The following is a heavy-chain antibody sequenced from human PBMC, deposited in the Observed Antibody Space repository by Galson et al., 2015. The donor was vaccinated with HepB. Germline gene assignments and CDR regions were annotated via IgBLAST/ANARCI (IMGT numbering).Heavy chain of an antibody. CDR3: ARRDDYGGHYFDY. V-gene: IGHV4-59*08. CDR2: IYYSGST. CDR1: GGSISSYY. Sequence: QVQLQESGPGLVKPSETLSLTCTVSGGSISSYYWSWIRQPPGKGLEWIGYIYYSGSTNYNPSLKSRVTISVDTSKNQFSLKLSSVTAVDTAVYYCARRDDYGGHYFDYWGQGTLVTVSS. J-gene: IGHJ4*02. D-gene: IGHD4-23*01.